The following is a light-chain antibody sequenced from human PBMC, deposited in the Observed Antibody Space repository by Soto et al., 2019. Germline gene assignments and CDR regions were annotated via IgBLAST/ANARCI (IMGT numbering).Light chain of an antibody. CDR3: QQFNNFSWT. CDR1: QSISIW. J-gene: IGKJ1*01. CDR2: KAA. Sequence: DSQMTPSPSTLSASVGDRVNITCRASQSISIWLAWYQQTPGKAPKLLIYKAATLKIGVPSRFSGSGSGTEFTLTLSSLPPDDFATYYCQQFNNFSWTFGQGTKVEIK. V-gene: IGKV1-5*03.